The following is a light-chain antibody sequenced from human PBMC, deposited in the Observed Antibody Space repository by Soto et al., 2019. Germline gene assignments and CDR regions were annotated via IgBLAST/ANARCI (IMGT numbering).Light chain of an antibody. CDR1: SSDVCDSNY. Sequence: QSALTQPASVSGSPGQSITISCTGTSSDVCDSNYVSWYQQHPGRVPKLIIYEVSNRPSGVSNPFSGSTSGNTASLTISGLQAEDEADYYCSSYTSSRTLVFGGGTKLTVL. J-gene: IGLJ3*02. V-gene: IGLV2-14*01. CDR2: EVS. CDR3: SSYTSSRTLV.